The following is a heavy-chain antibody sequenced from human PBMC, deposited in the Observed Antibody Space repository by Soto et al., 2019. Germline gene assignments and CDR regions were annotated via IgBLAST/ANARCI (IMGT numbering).Heavy chain of an antibody. V-gene: IGHV1-69*13. Sequence: GASVKVSCKASGGTFSSYAISWVRQAPGQGLEWMGGIIPIFGTANYAQKFQGRVTITADESTSTAYMELSSLRSEDTAVYYWARDGSAYYDILTGYQLWGQGTLVTVSS. D-gene: IGHD3-9*01. CDR2: IIPIFGTA. CDR1: GGTFSSYA. CDR3: ARDGSAYYDILTGYQL. J-gene: IGHJ4*02.